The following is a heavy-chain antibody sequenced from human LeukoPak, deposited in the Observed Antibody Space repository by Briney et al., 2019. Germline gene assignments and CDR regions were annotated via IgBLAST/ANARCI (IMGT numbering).Heavy chain of an antibody. V-gene: IGHV3-33*01. J-gene: IGHJ4*02. CDR3: GRLHRDGYNFL. CDR1: GFSVTSHV. CDR2: LWDGGSNK. D-gene: IGHD5-24*01. Sequence: PGRSLRLSCAASGFSVTSHVMHWVRQAPGKGLEWVAVLWDGGSNKNYTASVKGRFIISRDNSKNTLHLQMNSLRAEDTGVYYCGRLHRDGYNFLWGQGTLVTVSS.